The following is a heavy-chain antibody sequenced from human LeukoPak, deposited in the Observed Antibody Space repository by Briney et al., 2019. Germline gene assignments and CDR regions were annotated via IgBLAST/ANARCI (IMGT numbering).Heavy chain of an antibody. CDR1: GYTFTSYD. V-gene: IGHV1-8*01. CDR2: MNPNSGNT. Sequence: ASVKVSCKASGYTFTSYDINWVRQATGQGLEWMGWMNPNSGNTGYAQKFQGRVTMTRNTSIGTAYMELSSLRSEDTAVYYCARKMVRGSWFDPWGQGTLVTVSS. CDR3: ARKMVRGSWFDP. J-gene: IGHJ5*02. D-gene: IGHD3-10*01.